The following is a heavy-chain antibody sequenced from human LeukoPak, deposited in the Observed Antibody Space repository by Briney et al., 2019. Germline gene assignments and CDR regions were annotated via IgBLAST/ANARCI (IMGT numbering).Heavy chain of an antibody. CDR3: ARREMATIGYDAFDI. V-gene: IGHV5-51*01. Sequence: GESLKISCKSSGYSFTTYWIGWVRQMPGKGLEWMGIVYPGDSDTRYSPSFQGQVTISADKSISTAYLQWSSLKASDTAMYYCARREMATIGYDAFDIWGQGTMVTVSS. J-gene: IGHJ3*02. D-gene: IGHD5-24*01. CDR2: VYPGDSDT. CDR1: GYSFTTYW.